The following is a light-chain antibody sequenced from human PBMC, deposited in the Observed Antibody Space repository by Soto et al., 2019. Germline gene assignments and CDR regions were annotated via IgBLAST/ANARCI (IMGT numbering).Light chain of an antibody. CDR3: QQANSFPWT. Sequence: DIQMTQSPPSVSASVGDRVTMTCRASQGISSWLVWYQQKPGKAPKLLIYAASSLQSGVPSRFSGSGSGTDFTLTISGLQPEDLATYYCQQANSFPWTFGQGTKVEIK. V-gene: IGKV1-12*01. CDR2: AAS. J-gene: IGKJ1*01. CDR1: QGISSW.